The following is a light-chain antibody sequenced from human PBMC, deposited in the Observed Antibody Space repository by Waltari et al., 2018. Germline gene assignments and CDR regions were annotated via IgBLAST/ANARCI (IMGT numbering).Light chain of an antibody. CDR1: SLRRYY. J-gene: IGLJ1*01. CDR2: GKN. Sequence: SSELTQDPAVSVALGQTVRITCQGDSLRRYYASWYQQKPGQAPVLVIYGKNNRPSGIPDRFSGSSSGNTASLTITGAQAEDEADYYCNSRDSSGNPPCVFGTGTKVTVL. V-gene: IGLV3-19*01. CDR3: NSRDSSGNPPCV.